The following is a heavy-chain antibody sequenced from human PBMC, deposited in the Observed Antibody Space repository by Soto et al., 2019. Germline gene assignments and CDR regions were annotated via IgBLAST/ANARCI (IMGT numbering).Heavy chain of an antibody. Sequence: QVQLVQSGAEVKKPGASVKVTCKASAYTFTSYGITWVRQAPGQGLEWVGWISAYNGNSNYAQKYEGRVTMTTDTSTSTACMELRSLRSDDTAVYYWARIADCSTTSCSFPARFHVRGYYYYYGLDVWGQGTTVTVSS. CDR1: AYTFTSYG. CDR2: ISAYNGNS. V-gene: IGHV1-18*04. J-gene: IGHJ6*02. D-gene: IGHD2-2*01. CDR3: ARIADCSTTSCSFPARFHVRGYYYYYGLDV.